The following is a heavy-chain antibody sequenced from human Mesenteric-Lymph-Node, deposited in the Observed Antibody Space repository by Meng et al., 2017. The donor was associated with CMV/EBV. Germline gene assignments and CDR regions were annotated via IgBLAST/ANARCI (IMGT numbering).Heavy chain of an antibody. CDR2: IYYDGTT. V-gene: IGHV3-66*02. D-gene: IGHD3-10*01. CDR3: SGDPWDF. J-gene: IGHJ4*02. CDR1: GFTFSSAW. Sequence: SLRRACAASGFTFSSAWMSWVRQAPGKGLEWVSVIYYDGTTNYADSVRGRFSISRDISENTVNLQMNSVRPEDTAVYYCSGDPWDFWGPGTLVTVSS.